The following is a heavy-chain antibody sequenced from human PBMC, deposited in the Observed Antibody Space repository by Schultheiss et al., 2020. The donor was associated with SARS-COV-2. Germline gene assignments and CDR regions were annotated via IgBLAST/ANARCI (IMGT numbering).Heavy chain of an antibody. CDR2: ISGGGTV. J-gene: IGHJ3*02. CDR3: VRDLDPPEGGGVIVAFDS. Sequence: GGSLRLSCAASGFTFSSYEMNWVRQAPGEGPEWVSYISGGGTVHYADSVKGRFTVSRDNARNALFLQMNSLRVEDTAVYYCVRDLDPPEGGGVIVAFDSWGQGTMVTVSS. V-gene: IGHV3-48*03. CDR1: GFTFSSYE. D-gene: IGHD2-15*01.